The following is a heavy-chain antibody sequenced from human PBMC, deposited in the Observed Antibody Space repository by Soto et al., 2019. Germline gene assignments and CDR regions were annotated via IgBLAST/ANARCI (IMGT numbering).Heavy chain of an antibody. CDR2: IIPILGIA. Sequence: QVQLVQSGAEVKKPGSSVKVSCKASGGTFSSYTISWVRQAPGQGLEWMGRIIPILGIANYAQKFQGRVTITADKSMSTAYMELSSLRSEDTAVYYCARSGLLWFGELRAYGMDVWGQGTTVTVSS. J-gene: IGHJ6*02. CDR1: GGTFSSYT. CDR3: ARSGLLWFGELRAYGMDV. D-gene: IGHD3-10*01. V-gene: IGHV1-69*02.